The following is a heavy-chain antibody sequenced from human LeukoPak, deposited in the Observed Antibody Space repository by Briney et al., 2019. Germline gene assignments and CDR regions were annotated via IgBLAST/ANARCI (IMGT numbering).Heavy chain of an antibody. CDR3: ARVMTTVVTNYYYYGMDV. D-gene: IGHD4-23*01. CDR1: GFTFSSYW. CDR2: INSDGSST. V-gene: IGHV3-74*01. Sequence: PGGSLRLSCAASGFTFSSYWMHWVRQAPGKGLVWVSRINSDGSSTSYADSVKGRFTISRDNAKNTLYLQMNSLRAEDTAVYYRARVMTTVVTNYYYYGMDVWGQGATVTVSS. J-gene: IGHJ6*02.